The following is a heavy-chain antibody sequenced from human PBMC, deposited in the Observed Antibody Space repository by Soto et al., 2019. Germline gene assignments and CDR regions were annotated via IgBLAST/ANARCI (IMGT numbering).Heavy chain of an antibody. V-gene: IGHV4-59*01. CDR3: ARVDYLIPRPYYYYYYMDV. J-gene: IGHJ6*03. D-gene: IGHD4-17*01. CDR2: IYYSGST. Sequence: SETLSLTCTVSGGSISSYYWSWIRQPPGKGLEWIGYIYYSGSTNYNPSLKSRVTISVDTSKNQFSLKLSSVTAADTAVYYCARVDYLIPRPYYYYYYMDVWGKGTTVTVSS. CDR1: GGSISSYY.